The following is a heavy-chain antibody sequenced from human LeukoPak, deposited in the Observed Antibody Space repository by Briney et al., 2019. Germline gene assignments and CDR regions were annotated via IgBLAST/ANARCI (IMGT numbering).Heavy chain of an antibody. CDR1: GYTFTSYY. CDR3: ARVVAVAGTDYYYYGMDV. J-gene: IGHJ6*02. D-gene: IGHD6-19*01. V-gene: IGHV1-46*01. CDR2: INPSGGST. Sequence: ASVKVSCKASGYTFTSYYMHWVRQAPGQGLEWMGIINPSGGSTSYAQKFQGRVTMTRNTSISTAYMELSSLRSEDTAVYYCARVVAVAGTDYYYYGMDVWGQGTTVTVSS.